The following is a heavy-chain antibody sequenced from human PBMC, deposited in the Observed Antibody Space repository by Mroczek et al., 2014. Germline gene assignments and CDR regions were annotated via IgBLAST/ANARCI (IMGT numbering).Heavy chain of an antibody. D-gene: IGHD3-3*01. CDR2: MNPNSGNT. J-gene: IGHJ5*02. Sequence: QVQLVESGAEVKKPGASVKVSCKASGYTFTSYDINWVRQATGQGLEWMGWMNPNSGNTGYAQKFQGRVTMTRNTSISTAYMELSSLRSEDTAVYYCARRGLERTYDFWSGYGVWFDPWGQGTPGHRLL. V-gene: IGHV1-8*01. CDR3: ARRGLERTYDFWSGYGVWFDP. CDR1: GYTFTSYD.